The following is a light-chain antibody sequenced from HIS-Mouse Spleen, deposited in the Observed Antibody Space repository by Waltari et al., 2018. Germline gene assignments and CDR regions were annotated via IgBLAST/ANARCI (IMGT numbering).Light chain of an antibody. CDR3: CSYAGSSTFVVV. J-gene: IGLJ2*01. Sequence: QSALTQPASVSGSPGQSITISCTGTSSDVGSYNLVSWYQQHQGKAPKLMIYEGSKRPQGVSNRFSGSKSGHTASLTISGLQAEDEADYYCCSYAGSSTFVVVFGGGTKLTVL. CDR1: SSDVGSYNL. V-gene: IGLV2-23*03. CDR2: EGS.